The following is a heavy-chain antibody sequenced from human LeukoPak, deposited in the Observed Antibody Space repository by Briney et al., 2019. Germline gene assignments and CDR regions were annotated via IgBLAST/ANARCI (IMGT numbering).Heavy chain of an antibody. J-gene: IGHJ4*02. D-gene: IGHD4-17*01. CDR3: ARDGGTVNFDY. CDR2: IWYDGSDK. Sequence: GRSLRLSCAAPGFIFSIYGMHWVRQAPGKGLEWVAVIWYDGSDKYYAESVKGRFTISRDNSNNMLYLQMTSLRAEDTAVYYCARDGGTVNFDYWGQGTLVTVSS. CDR1: GFIFSIYG. V-gene: IGHV3-33*01.